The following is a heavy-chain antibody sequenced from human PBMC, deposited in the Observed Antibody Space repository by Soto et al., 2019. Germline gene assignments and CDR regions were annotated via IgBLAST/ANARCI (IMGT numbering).Heavy chain of an antibody. CDR2: ISYDGSNK. V-gene: IGHV3-30*18. D-gene: IGHD3-10*01. J-gene: IGHJ4*02. Sequence: QVQLVESGGGVVQPGKSLRLSCAGSGFTFSSYGMDWVRQAPGKWLEWVAVISYDGSNKYYADSVKGRFTNSRDNSKNTLYLQMSSLRADDTAVYYCAKDRMGAGVRGYFDYWGQGTLVTVSS. CDR1: GFTFSSYG. CDR3: AKDRMGAGVRGYFDY.